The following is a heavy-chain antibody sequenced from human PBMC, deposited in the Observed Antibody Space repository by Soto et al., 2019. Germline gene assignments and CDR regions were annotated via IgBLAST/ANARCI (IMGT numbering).Heavy chain of an antibody. CDR3: AKEGRLRSPAGDYFDS. J-gene: IGHJ4*02. CDR1: GFSFPDYD. V-gene: IGHV3-23*01. Sequence: GGSLRLSCEGSGFSFPDYDMNWVRQTPGKGLEWVAAVGRFGDTYYRDSVRGRFTISRNDSRNTVYLQMNRLRVEDTAVYFCAKEGRLRSPAGDYFDSWAQGSLVTVSS. CDR2: VGRFGDT. D-gene: IGHD3-10*01.